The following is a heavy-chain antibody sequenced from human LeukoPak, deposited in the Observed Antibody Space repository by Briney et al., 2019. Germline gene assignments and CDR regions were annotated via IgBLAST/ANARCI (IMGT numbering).Heavy chain of an antibody. J-gene: IGHJ4*02. Sequence: GGSLRLSCAGSGFTVSSSTMSWVRQAPGKGLEWVSNFCSDALDGITNYADSVKGRFTISRDNSKNTLYLQMNSLRAEDTAVYYCAKDYSSSSIRPYYFDYWGQGTLVTVSS. CDR2: FCSDALDGIT. CDR3: AKDYSSSSIRPYYFDY. D-gene: IGHD6-13*01. CDR1: GFTVSSST. V-gene: IGHV3-23*01.